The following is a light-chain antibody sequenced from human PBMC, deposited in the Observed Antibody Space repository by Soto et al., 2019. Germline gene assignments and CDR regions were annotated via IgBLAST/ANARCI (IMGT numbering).Light chain of an antibody. CDR1: RSVSRY. Sequence: ESVVTQSPATLSLSPGEIATLSCRASRSVSRYSAWYHQKPGQAPRLLIYGASSRATGIPDRFSGSGSGTDFTLTISSLEPEDFAVYYCQQFSSYPLTFGGGTKVDIK. V-gene: IGKV3-11*01. J-gene: IGKJ4*01. CDR2: GAS. CDR3: QQFSSYPLT.